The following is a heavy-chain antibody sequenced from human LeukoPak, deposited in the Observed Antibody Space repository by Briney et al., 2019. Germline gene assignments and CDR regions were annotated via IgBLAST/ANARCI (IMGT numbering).Heavy chain of an antibody. V-gene: IGHV3-23*01. CDR3: AKDTDYGDYAHLGY. D-gene: IGHD4-17*01. Sequence: GGSLRLSCAASGFTFSSYAMSSVRQAPGKGLEWVSAISGSGGSTYYADSVKGRFTISRDNSKNTLYLQMNSLRAEDTAVYYCAKDTDYGDYAHLGYWGQGTLVTVSS. CDR2: ISGSGGST. J-gene: IGHJ4*02. CDR1: GFTFSSYA.